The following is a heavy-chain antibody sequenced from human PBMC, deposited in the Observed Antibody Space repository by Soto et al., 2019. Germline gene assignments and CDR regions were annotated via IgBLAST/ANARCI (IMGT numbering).Heavy chain of an antibody. D-gene: IGHD3-9*01. J-gene: IGHJ5*02. CDR3: DTRVLRYFDWRVFDP. CDR2: IYYSGST. CDR1: GGTISSGYYY. Sequence: SETMYLTSAVSGGTISSGYYYWSWIRQPPGKGLEWIGYIYYSGSTYYNPSLKSRVTISVDTSKNQFSLKLSSVTAADTAVYYCDTRVLRYFDWRVFDPWGQGTLVTVSS. V-gene: IGHV4-30-4*01.